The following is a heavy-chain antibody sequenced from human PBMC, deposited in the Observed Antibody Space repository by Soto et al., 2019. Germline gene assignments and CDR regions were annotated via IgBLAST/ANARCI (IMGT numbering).Heavy chain of an antibody. J-gene: IGHJ4*01. CDR3: AHAGDYDLLTFDH. CDR1: GFSLSTYHMG. D-gene: IGHD4-17*01. V-gene: IGHV2-5*02. CDR2: LYWDDDK. Sequence: QITLKESGPTLVRPAQTLTLTCDFSGFSLSTYHMGVAWIRQPPGKALEWLALLYWDDDKRYSPSLKDRLAISKDTSNNQVVLTITNIYPGDSATYFCAHAGDYDLLTFDHWGPGTLVTVSS.